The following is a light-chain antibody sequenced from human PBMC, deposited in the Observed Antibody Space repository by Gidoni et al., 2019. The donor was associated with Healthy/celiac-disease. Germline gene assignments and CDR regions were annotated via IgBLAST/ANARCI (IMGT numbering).Light chain of an antibody. J-gene: IGLJ1*01. Sequence: QSALTQPASVSGSPGPSITISGTGTSSDVGGYNYVSWYQQHPGKAPKLMIYDVSNRPSGVSNRFSGSKSGNTASLTISGLQAEDEADYYCSSYTSSSTHYVFGTGTKVTVL. CDR1: SSDVGGYNY. V-gene: IGLV2-14*03. CDR2: DVS. CDR3: SSYTSSSTHYV.